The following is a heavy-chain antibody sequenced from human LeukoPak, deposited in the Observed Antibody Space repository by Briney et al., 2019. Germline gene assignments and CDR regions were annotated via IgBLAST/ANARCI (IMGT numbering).Heavy chain of an antibody. CDR2: IYHSGST. V-gene: IGHV4-4*02. J-gene: IGHJ6*03. CDR1: GGSISSSNW. CDR3: ARDRYCSSTSCYGEYYYYMDV. D-gene: IGHD2-2*01. Sequence: PSGTLSLTCAVSGGSISSSNWWSWVRQPPGKGLEWIGEIYHSGSTNYNPSLKSRVTMSVDTSKNQFSLKLSSVTAADTAVYYCARDRYCSSTSCYGEYYYYMDVWGKGTTVTVSS.